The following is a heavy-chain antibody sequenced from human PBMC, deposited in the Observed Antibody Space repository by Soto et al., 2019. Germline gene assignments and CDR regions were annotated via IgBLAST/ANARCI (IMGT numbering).Heavy chain of an antibody. D-gene: IGHD3-10*01. V-gene: IGHV1-69*01. CDR3: ARDRGYYYGSGSRGFDP. CDR1: GGTFSSYA. CDR2: IIPIFGTA. Sequence: QVQLVQSGAEVKKPGSSVKVSCKASGGTFSSYAISWVRQAPGQGLEWMGGIIPIFGTANYAQKFQGRVTITADESTSTANMELSSLRSEDTAVYYCARDRGYYYGSGSRGFDPWGQGTLVTVSS. J-gene: IGHJ5*02.